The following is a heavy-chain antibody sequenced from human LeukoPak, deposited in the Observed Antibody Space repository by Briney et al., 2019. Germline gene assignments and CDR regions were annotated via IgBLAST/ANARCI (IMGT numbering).Heavy chain of an antibody. D-gene: IGHD2-21*02. CDR2: IYYSGST. CDR3: ARAGGHLT. CDR1: GGSISTYY. V-gene: IGHV4-30-4*08. J-gene: IGHJ5*02. Sequence: PSETLSLTCTVSGGSISTYYWSWIRQPPGKGLEWIGYIYYSGSTYYNPSLKSRVTISVDTSKNQFSLKLSSVTAADTAVYYCARAGGHLTWGQGTLVTVSS.